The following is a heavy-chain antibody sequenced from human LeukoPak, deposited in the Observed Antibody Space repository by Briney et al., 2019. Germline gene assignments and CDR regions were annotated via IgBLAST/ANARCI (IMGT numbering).Heavy chain of an antibody. V-gene: IGHV1-2*02. CDR3: VPSANYYYFDY. J-gene: IGHJ4*02. D-gene: IGHD1-26*01. Sequence: EASVKVSCKASGYTFTNYYMHWVRQAPGLGFEWMGWINPKSGGTSYPQKFQGRLTMTRDTSISTAYMELSRLRSDDTAVYYCVPSANYYYFDYWGQGTLATVSS. CDR1: GYTFTNYY. CDR2: INPKSGGT.